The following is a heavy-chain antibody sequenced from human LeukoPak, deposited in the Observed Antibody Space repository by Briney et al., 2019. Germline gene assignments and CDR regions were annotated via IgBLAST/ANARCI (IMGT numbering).Heavy chain of an antibody. D-gene: IGHD1-26*01. CDR1: GDSISSGSFL. CDR3: ARWVGNRNWFDP. Sequence: SQTLSLTCTVSGDSISSGSFLWGCIRQSPGKGLEWIGSISYSGSTYYNPSLKSRVTVSIDTSKNQFSLKMTSVTAADTAVYYCARWVGNRNWFDPWGQGTLVTVSS. CDR2: ISYSGST. V-gene: IGHV4-39*07. J-gene: IGHJ5*02.